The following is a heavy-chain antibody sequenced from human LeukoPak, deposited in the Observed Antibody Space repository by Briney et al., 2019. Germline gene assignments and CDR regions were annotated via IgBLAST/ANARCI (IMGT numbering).Heavy chain of an antibody. CDR1: GFTFSSYA. Sequence: PGGPLRLSCAASGFTFSSYAMSWVRQAPGKGLEWVSAISGSGGSTYYADSVKGRFTISRDNSKNTLYLQMNSLRAEDTAVYYCAKKVIAVTYYFDYWGQGTLVTVSS. J-gene: IGHJ4*02. D-gene: IGHD6-19*01. CDR2: ISGSGGST. CDR3: AKKVIAVTYYFDY. V-gene: IGHV3-23*01.